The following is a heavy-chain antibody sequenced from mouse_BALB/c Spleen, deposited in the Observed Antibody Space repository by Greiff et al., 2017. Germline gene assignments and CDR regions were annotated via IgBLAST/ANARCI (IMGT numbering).Heavy chain of an antibody. D-gene: IGHD2-10*01. CDR3: ARGGLPYYAMDY. V-gene: IGHV2-9*02. CDR1: GFSLTSYG. Sequence: QVHVKQSGPGLVAPSQSLSITCTVSGFSLTSYGVHWVRQPPGKGLEWLGVIWAGGSTNYNSALMSRLSISKDNSKSQVFLKMNSLQTDDTAMYYCARGGLPYYAMDYWGQGTSVTVSS. CDR2: IWAGGST. J-gene: IGHJ4*01.